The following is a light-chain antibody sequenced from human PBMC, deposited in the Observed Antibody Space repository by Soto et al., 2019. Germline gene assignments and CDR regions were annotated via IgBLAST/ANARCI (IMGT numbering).Light chain of an antibody. Sequence: QSALTQPASVSGSPGQSITISCTGTSSDVGGYNYVSWYQQHPGKAPKLMIYEVSNRPSGVSNRFAGSKSGNTASLTISGLQAEDEADYYCSSYTSSSTRGVFGTRTKLTVL. CDR3: SSYTSSSTRGV. J-gene: IGLJ1*01. CDR2: EVS. CDR1: SSDVGGYNY. V-gene: IGLV2-14*01.